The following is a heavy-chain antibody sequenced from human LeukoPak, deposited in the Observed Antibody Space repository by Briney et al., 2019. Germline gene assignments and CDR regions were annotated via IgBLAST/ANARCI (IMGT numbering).Heavy chain of an antibody. J-gene: IGHJ2*01. Sequence: GGSLRLSCAASGFTFSSYSMNWVRQAPGKGLEWVSSISSSSSYIYYADSVKGRFTISRDNAKNSLYLQMNSLRAEDTAVYYCASIAAAGAWYFDLWGRGTLVTVSS. CDR1: GFTFSSYS. CDR2: ISSSSSYI. D-gene: IGHD6-13*01. CDR3: ASIAAAGAWYFDL. V-gene: IGHV3-21*01.